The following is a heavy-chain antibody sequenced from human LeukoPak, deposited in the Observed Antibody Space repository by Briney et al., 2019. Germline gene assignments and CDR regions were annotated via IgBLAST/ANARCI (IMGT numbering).Heavy chain of an antibody. J-gene: IGHJ4*02. CDR1: GFTFSSYE. D-gene: IGHD6-19*01. Sequence: PGGSLNLSCAASGFTFSSYEMSWVRQTPGKGLEWVSYISSSGTTIYYADSVKGRFTISRDNAKNSLYLQMDSLRAEDTGVYYFARGRVAVAYWGQGTLVTVSS. V-gene: IGHV3-48*03. CDR2: ISSSGTTI. CDR3: ARGRVAVAY.